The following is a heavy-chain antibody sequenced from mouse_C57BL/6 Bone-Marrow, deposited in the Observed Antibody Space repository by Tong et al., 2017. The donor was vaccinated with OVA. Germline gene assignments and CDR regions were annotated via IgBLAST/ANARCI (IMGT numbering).Heavy chain of an antibody. Sequence: VQLQESGPGLVKPSQSLFLTCSITGFPITSGYYWILIRQSPGKPLEWMGYITHSGETFYNPSLQSPISITRETSKNQFFLQLNSVTTEDTAMYYCAGDSDGYYYFDYWGQGTTLTVSS. J-gene: IGHJ2*01. V-gene: IGHV12-3*01. CDR1: GFPITSGYY. CDR3: AGDSDGYYYFDY. D-gene: IGHD2-3*01. CDR2: ITHSGET.